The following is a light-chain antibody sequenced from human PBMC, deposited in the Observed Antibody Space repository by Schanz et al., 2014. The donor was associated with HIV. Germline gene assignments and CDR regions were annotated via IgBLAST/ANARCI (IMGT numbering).Light chain of an antibody. CDR3: QLRSGRPPNYT. J-gene: IGKJ2*01. Sequence: EIVLTQSPATLSLSPGERATLSCRASQSVSSYLAWYQQNPGQAPRLLIYDASNRATGIPARFSGSGSGTDFTLTISSLEPEDFAVYYCQLRSGRPPNYTFGQGTKLEIK. CDR2: DAS. CDR1: QSVSSY. V-gene: IGKV3-11*01.